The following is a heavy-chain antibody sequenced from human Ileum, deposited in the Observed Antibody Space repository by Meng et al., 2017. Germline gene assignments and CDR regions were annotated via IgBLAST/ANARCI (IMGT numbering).Heavy chain of an antibody. CDR1: GGSISRGSSY. CDR3: ARSSSHRFDP. Sequence: HLTEPGPGLVNPSQTLSLTCTVSGGSISRGSSYWSWIRQPAGKGLEWIGRIYTSGSTNYNPSLKSRVTISIDTSKNQFSLNLSSVTATDTAVYYCARSSSHRFDPWGQGTLVTVFS. V-gene: IGHV4-61*02. CDR2: IYTSGST. J-gene: IGHJ5*02.